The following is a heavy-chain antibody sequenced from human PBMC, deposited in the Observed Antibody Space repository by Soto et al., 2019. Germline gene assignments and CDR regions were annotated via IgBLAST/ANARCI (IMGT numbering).Heavy chain of an antibody. J-gene: IGHJ4*02. D-gene: IGHD3-10*01. V-gene: IGHV1-2*02. CDR3: ARDLPAYYGSPY. CDR2: INPNSGGT. Sequence: ASVKVSCKASGGTFSSYAISWVRQAPGQGLEWMGWINPNSGGTNYAQKFQGRVTMTRDTSISTAYMELSRLRSDDTAVYYCARDLPAYYGSPYWGQGTLVTVSS. CDR1: GGTFSSYA.